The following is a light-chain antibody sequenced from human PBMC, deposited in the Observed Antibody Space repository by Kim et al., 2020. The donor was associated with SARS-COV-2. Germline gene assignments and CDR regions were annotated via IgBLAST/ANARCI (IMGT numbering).Light chain of an antibody. CDR1: QGSRND. Sequence: ASVGDTVTITCRASQGSRNDLGWYQQKPGKAPKRLIYTASTLQSGAPSRFSGSRSGTEFTLTISSLQPEDFATYYCLQYNNYPWTFGPGTKVDIK. CDR2: TAS. V-gene: IGKV1-17*01. J-gene: IGKJ1*01. CDR3: LQYNNYPWT.